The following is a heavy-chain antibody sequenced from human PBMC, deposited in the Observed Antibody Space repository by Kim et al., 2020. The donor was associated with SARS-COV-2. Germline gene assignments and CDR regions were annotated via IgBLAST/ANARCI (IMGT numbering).Heavy chain of an antibody. CDR3: ARGYQLPSYYYGMDV. Sequence: QKFQGRVTITADESTSTAYMELSSLRSEDTAVYYCARGYQLPSYYYGMDVWGQGTTATVSS. V-gene: IGHV1-69*01. D-gene: IGHD2-2*01. J-gene: IGHJ6*02.